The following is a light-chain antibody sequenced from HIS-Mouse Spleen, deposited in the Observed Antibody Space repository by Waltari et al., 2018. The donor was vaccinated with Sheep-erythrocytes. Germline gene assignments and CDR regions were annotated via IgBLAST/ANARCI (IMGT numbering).Light chain of an antibody. CDR1: SSDVGGYNY. CDR3: CSYAGSYNHV. CDR2: DVS. V-gene: IGLV2-11*01. J-gene: IGLJ1*01. Sequence: QSALTQPRSLSGSPGQSVTISCTGTSSDVGGYNYVSRYQQHPGKAPKLMIYDVSKRPSGVPDRFSGSKSGNTASLTISGLQAEDEADYYCCSYAGSYNHVFATGTKVTVL.